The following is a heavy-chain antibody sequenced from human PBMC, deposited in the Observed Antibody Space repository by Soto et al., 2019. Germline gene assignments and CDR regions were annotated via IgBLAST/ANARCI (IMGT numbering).Heavy chain of an antibody. J-gene: IGHJ4*02. CDR2: IYSGDTT. V-gene: IGHV3-66*01. CDR3: ASGASGNYR. D-gene: IGHD3-10*01. Sequence: EVQLVESGGGLVQPGGSLRLSCAASGFTVSSNYMTWVRQAPGKGLEWVSNIYSGDTTSYADSVKGRFTISRDNSKNTLFLQMNSLRDDDTAVYYCASGASGNYRWGQGTLVTVSS. CDR1: GFTVSSNY.